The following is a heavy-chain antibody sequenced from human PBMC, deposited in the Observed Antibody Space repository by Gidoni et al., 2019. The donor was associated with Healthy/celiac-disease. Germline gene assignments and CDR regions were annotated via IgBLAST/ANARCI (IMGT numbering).Heavy chain of an antibody. J-gene: IGHJ4*02. CDR1: GFTFSSYA. CDR3: ARERLRSFFDY. D-gene: IGHD1-26*01. Sequence: QVQLVESGGGVVQPGRPLRLSCAASGFTFSSYAMHWVRQAPGKGREWVAVISYDGSNKYYADSVKGRFTISRDNSKNTLYLQMNSLRAEDTAVYYCARERLRSFFDYWGQGTLVTVSS. V-gene: IGHV3-30-3*01. CDR2: ISYDGSNK.